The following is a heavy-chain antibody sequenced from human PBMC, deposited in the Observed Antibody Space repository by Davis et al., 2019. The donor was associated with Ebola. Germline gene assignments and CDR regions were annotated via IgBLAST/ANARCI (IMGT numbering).Heavy chain of an antibody. CDR1: GYTFTGYY. D-gene: IGHD2-2*01. Sequence: ASVKVSCKASGYTFTGYYMHWVRQAPGQGLEWMGWINPNSGGTNYAQKFQGRVTITADESTSTAYMELSSLRSEDTAVYYCARSVYCSSTSCPPGPHYWGQGTLVTVSS. V-gene: IGHV1-2*02. J-gene: IGHJ4*02. CDR3: ARSVYCSSTSCPPGPHY. CDR2: INPNSGGT.